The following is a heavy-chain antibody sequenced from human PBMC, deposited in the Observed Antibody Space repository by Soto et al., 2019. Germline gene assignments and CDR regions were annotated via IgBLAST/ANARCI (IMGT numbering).Heavy chain of an antibody. CDR1: GGSISSGGYS. V-gene: IGHV4-30-2*01. CDR3: ARAHYGDYGYGMDV. J-gene: IGHJ6*02. D-gene: IGHD4-17*01. Sequence: TCAVSGGSISSGGYSWSWIRQPPGKGLEWIGYIYHSGSTYYNPSLRSRVTISVDRSKNQFSLKLSSVTAADTAVYYCARAHYGDYGYGMDVWGQGTTVTVSS. CDR2: IYHSGST.